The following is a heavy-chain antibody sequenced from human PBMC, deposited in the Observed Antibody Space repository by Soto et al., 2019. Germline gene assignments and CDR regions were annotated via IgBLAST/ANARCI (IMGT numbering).Heavy chain of an antibody. CDR3: ARDRVHCTSSTCYAEDYYYGMDV. J-gene: IGHJ6*02. Sequence: EVQLVESGGGLVQPGGSLRLSCVASGFTFSSYSMNWVRQAPGKGLEWVSYISNSGSTIYYVDSVKGRFTVSRDNAKNSLSLQMNSLRDEDTAVYYCARDRVHCTSSTCYAEDYYYGMDVWGQGTTVTVSS. CDR2: ISNSGSTI. CDR1: GFTFSSYS. V-gene: IGHV3-48*02. D-gene: IGHD2-2*01.